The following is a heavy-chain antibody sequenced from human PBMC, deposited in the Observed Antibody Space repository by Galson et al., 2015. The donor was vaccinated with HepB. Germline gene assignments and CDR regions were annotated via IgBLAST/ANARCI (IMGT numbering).Heavy chain of an antibody. D-gene: IGHD4-11*01. Sequence: SVKVSCKASGYTFTSYGISWVRQAPGQGLEWMGWISAYNGNTNYAQKLQGRVTMTTDTSTSTAYMELRSLRSDDTAVYYCARTYDYSNSLHFDYWGQGTLVTVSS. CDR2: ISAYNGNT. V-gene: IGHV1-18*01. CDR1: GYTFTSYG. CDR3: ARTYDYSNSLHFDY. J-gene: IGHJ4*02.